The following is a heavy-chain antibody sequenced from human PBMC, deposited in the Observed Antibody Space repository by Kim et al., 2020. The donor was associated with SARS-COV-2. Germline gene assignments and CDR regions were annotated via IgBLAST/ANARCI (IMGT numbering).Heavy chain of an antibody. Sequence: SETLSLTCAVYGGSFSGYYWSWIRQPPGKGLEWIGEINHSGSTNYNPSLKSRVTISVDTSKNQFSLKLSSVTAADTAVYYCASVVGATYYFDYWGQGTLVTVSS. D-gene: IGHD1-26*01. CDR3: ASVVGATYYFDY. J-gene: IGHJ4*02. CDR1: GGSFSGYY. V-gene: IGHV4-34*01. CDR2: INHSGST.